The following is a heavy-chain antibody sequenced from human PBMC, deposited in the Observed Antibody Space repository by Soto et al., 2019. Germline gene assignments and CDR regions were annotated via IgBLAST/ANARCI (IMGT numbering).Heavy chain of an antibody. V-gene: IGHV3-7*01. Sequence: PWGALRLSCAASGFTFSSYWMNWVRQAPGKGLEWVAKINQDGSDRYYMDSVKGRFTISRDNAKNSLYLQMNSLRAEDTAVYYCARDYWNYFDYWGQGTLVTVSS. CDR3: ARDYWNYFDY. CDR2: INQDGSDR. CDR1: GFTFSSYW. J-gene: IGHJ4*02. D-gene: IGHD2-15*01.